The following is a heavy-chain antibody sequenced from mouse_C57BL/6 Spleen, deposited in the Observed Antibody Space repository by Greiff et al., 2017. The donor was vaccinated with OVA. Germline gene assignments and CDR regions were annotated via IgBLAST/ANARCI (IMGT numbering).Heavy chain of an antibody. CDR3: ARDHGNGAMDY. J-gene: IGHJ4*01. Sequence: EVKLVESGPGLVKPSQSLSLTCSVTGYSITSGYYWNWIRQFPGNKLEWMGYISYDGSNNYNPSLKNRISITPDTSKNQFFLKLNSVTTEDTAKYYCARDHGNGAMDYWGQGTSVTVSS. CDR1: GYSITSGYY. V-gene: IGHV3-6*01. D-gene: IGHD2-1*01. CDR2: ISYDGSN.